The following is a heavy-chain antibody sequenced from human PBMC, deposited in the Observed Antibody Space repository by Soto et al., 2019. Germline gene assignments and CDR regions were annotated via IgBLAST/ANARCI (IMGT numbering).Heavy chain of an antibody. Sequence: PGGSLRLSCAASGFTFSDHYMDWVRQVPGKGLEWVAVIWYDGSNKYYADSVKGRFTISRDNSKNTLYLQMNSLRAEDTAVYYCARDHPVAGIDYWGQGTLVTVSS. D-gene: IGHD6-19*01. V-gene: IGHV3-33*08. CDR3: ARDHPVAGIDY. CDR1: GFTFSDHY. J-gene: IGHJ4*02. CDR2: IWYDGSNK.